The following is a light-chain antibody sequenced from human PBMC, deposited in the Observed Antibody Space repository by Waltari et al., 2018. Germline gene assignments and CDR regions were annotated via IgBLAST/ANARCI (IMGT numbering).Light chain of an antibody. CDR1: QSVTSIS. CDR3: QQYDGLVLT. V-gene: IGKV3-20*01. J-gene: IGKJ4*01. CDR2: GTS. Sequence: EIVLTQSPGTLSLSPGERATLSCRASQSVTSISFSWHQHKPGQAPRLLIYGTSNRATGIPDRFSGSGFGTDFTLTISRLEPEDFAVYYCQQYDGLVLTFGGGTKVEI.